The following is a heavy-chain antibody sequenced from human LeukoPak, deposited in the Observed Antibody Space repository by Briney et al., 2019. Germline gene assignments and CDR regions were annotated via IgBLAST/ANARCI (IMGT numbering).Heavy chain of an antibody. CDR3: GRVYCSTTSCYDYYDYYMDV. CDR2: VKSDGTAT. CDR1: GFTFSSHL. J-gene: IGHJ6*03. Sequence: PGGSLRLSCAASGFTFSSHLMHGVRQAQGTGLVGVPSVKSDGTATNYADSVKGRFTISRDNAKNTLYLQMNSLRVEDTALYFCGRVYCSTTSCYDYYDYYMDVWGKGTTVTVSS. D-gene: IGHD2-2*01. V-gene: IGHV3-74*01.